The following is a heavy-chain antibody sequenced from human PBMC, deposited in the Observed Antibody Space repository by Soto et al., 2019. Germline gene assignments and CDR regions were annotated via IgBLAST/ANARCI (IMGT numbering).Heavy chain of an antibody. Sequence: QLQLQESGPGLVKPSETLSLTCTVSGGSISSSSYYWGWIRQPPGKGLEWIGSIYYSGSTYYNPSLKSRVTISVDTSKNQFSLKLSSVTAADTAVYYCARLDESGWFDPWGQGTLVTVSS. V-gene: IGHV4-39*01. CDR3: ARLDESGWFDP. CDR1: GGSISSSSYY. J-gene: IGHJ5*02. D-gene: IGHD2-2*03. CDR2: IYYSGST.